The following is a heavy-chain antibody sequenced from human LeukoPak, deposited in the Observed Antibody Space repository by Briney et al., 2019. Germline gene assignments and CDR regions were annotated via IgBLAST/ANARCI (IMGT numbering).Heavy chain of an antibody. CDR1: GFTFSTYW. CDR2: INSDGSST. CDR3: SSRTTGSDY. D-gene: IGHD1-1*01. Sequence: EGSLRLSCAASGFTFSTYWMHWVRQAPGKGLVWVSRINSDGSSTSYADSVKGRFTISRDNAKNTLYLQMNSLRAEDTAVYYCSSRTTGSDYWGQGTLVTVSS. J-gene: IGHJ4*02. V-gene: IGHV3-74*01.